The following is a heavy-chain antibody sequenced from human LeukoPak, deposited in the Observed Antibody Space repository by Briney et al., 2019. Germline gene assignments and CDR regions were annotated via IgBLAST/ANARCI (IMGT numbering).Heavy chain of an antibody. CDR3: ARGYCTNGVCYTFDQ. CDR2: ISILRTM. Sequence: GGSLRLSCAASGFTFSSYTMNWVRQAPGKGLEWVSYISILRTMYYADSVKGRFTISRDNAKNSLYLQMNSLRAEDTAVYYCARGYCTNGVCYTFDQWGQGTLVTVSS. D-gene: IGHD2-8*01. CDR1: GFTFSSYT. J-gene: IGHJ4*02. V-gene: IGHV3-48*04.